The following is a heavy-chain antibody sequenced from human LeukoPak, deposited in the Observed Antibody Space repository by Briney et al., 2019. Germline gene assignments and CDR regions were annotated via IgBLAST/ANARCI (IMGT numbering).Heavy chain of an antibody. CDR1: GYTFTSYY. Sequence: GASVKVSCKASGYTFTSYYMHWVRQAPGQGLEWMGIINPSGGSTSYAQKFQGRVTMTRDTSISTAYMELSRLRSDDTAVYYCARERTRGYCSSTSCYMSYGYWGQGTLVTVSS. D-gene: IGHD2-2*02. J-gene: IGHJ4*02. CDR3: ARERTRGYCSSTSCYMSYGY. CDR2: INPSGGST. V-gene: IGHV1-46*01.